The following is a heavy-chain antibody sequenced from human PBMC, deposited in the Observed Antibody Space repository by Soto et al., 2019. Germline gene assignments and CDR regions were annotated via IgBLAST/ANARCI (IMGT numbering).Heavy chain of an antibody. CDR2: IIPIFGTA. CDR3: ASRTDYGDSLGYYYYYGMDV. J-gene: IGHJ6*02. V-gene: IGHV1-69*13. CDR1: GGTFSSYA. Sequence: SVKVSCKASGGTFSSYAISWVRQSPGQGLEWMGGIIPIFGTANYAQKFQGRVTITADESTSTAYMELSSLRSEDTAVYYCASRTDYGDSLGYYYYYGMDVWGQGPTVTVSS. D-gene: IGHD4-17*01.